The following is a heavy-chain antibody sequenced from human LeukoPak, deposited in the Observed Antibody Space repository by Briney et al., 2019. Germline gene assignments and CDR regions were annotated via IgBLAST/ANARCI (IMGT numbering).Heavy chain of an antibody. CDR2: IYYSGST. CDR1: GGSISSSSYY. J-gene: IGHJ3*02. CDR3: ARGPAYAFDI. V-gene: IGHV4-39*01. Sequence: PSETLSLTCTVSGGSISSSSYYWGWIRQPPGKGLEWIGSIYYSGSTYYNPSLKSRVTISVDTPKNQFSLKLSSVTAADTAVYYCARGPAYAFDIWGQGTMVTVSS.